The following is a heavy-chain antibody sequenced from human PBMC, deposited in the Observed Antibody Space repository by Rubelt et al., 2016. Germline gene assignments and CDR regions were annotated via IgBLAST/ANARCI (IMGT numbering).Heavy chain of an antibody. D-gene: IGHD5-24*01. CDR2: ST. J-gene: IGHJ4*02. Sequence: STYYNPSLKSRVTISVDKSKNQFSLKLSSVTAADTAVYYCARVEMATIFYWGQGTLVTVSS. CDR3: ARVEMATIFY. V-gene: IGHV4-39*07.